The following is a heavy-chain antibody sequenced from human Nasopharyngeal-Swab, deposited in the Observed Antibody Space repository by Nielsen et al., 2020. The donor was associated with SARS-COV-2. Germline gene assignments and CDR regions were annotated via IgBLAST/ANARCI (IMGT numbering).Heavy chain of an antibody. CDR3: ASMAFDI. Sequence: GESLKIPCAASGFTFSRYWMHWVRQAPGKGLVWVSRINSDGSSTSYADSVKGRFTISRDNAKNTLYLQMNSLRAKDTAVYYCASMAFDIWGQGTMVTVSS. CDR1: GFTFSRYW. J-gene: IGHJ3*02. V-gene: IGHV3-74*01. CDR2: INSDGSST.